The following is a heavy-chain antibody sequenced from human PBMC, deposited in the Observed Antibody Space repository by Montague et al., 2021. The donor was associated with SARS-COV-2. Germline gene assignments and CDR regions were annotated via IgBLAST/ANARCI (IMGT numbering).Heavy chain of an antibody. Sequence: SETLSLTCTVSGDSTSRPNCYWGWIRQAPGKGLDWIGTIYNSGTTYYNPSLKSRLTISIDTSKNQFSLKLTSVTAADTAVYYCARHRNYGDHSLDNWFHPWGQGTLVTVSS. D-gene: IGHD4-17*01. CDR2: IYNSGTT. CDR1: GDSTSRPNCY. J-gene: IGHJ5*02. V-gene: IGHV4-39*01. CDR3: ARHRNYGDHSLDNWFHP.